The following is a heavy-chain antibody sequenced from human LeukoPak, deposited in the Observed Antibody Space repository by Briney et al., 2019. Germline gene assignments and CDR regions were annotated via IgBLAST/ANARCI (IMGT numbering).Heavy chain of an antibody. D-gene: IGHD1-14*01. CDR2: VKSDGSST. V-gene: IGHV3-74*01. CDR3: ARGVIPPEALGDTFDV. CDR1: GFTFSSYW. Sequence: GGSLRLSCAASGFTFSSYWMHWVRQAPGKGLVWVSRVKSDGSSTNYADSVKGRFTISRDNAKNTLHLQMNSLRAEDTAVYYCARGVIPPEALGDTFDVWGQGTLVTVSS. J-gene: IGHJ3*01.